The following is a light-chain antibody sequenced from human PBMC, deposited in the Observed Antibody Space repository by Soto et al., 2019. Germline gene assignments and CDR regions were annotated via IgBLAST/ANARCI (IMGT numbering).Light chain of an antibody. CDR1: QDISNY. CDR3: QQYESVPLT. CDR2: AAA. Sequence: DIQMTQSPSSLSASVGARVTITCQASQDISNYVNWYQQKPGKAPKLLIYAAANLETGVPSRFSGSGSARDFTFTIISLQPEDSATYYCQQYESVPLTFGGGTKVEIK. J-gene: IGKJ4*01. V-gene: IGKV1-33*01.